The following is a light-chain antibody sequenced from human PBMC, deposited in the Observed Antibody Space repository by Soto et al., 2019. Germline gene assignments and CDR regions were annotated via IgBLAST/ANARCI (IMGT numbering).Light chain of an antibody. J-gene: IGKJ1*01. Sequence: DIQMTQAPSSLSASVGDRVTITCRASQDIYNYLAWFQQKPGKGPKSLIYAASTLQTGVPSKFSGSASGTDFTLTINSLQPEDFATYYCQQYHSYPPSFGQGTKVEIK. CDR1: QDIYNY. CDR3: QQYHSYPPS. CDR2: AAS. V-gene: IGKV1-16*02.